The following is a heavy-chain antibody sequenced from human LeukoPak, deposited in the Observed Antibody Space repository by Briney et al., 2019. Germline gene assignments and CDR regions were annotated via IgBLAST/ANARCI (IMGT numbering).Heavy chain of an antibody. CDR2: ISYDGSHK. J-gene: IGHJ4*02. CDR1: GFTFSTYA. D-gene: IGHD2-15*01. V-gene: IGHV3-30*04. Sequence: PGRSLRLSCAAFGFTFSTYAMYWVRQAPGKGLEWVAVISYDGSHKYYADSVKGRFTISRDNSKNTLYLQMNSLRAEDTAVYYCARGRVLVVAASNFIDYCGQGTLVTVSS. CDR3: ARGRVLVVAASNFIDY.